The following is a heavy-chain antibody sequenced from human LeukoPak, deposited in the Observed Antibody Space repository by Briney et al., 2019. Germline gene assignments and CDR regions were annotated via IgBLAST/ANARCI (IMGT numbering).Heavy chain of an antibody. CDR2: IYSGGST. J-gene: IGHJ4*02. CDR1: GFTVSSNY. V-gene: IGHV3-53*01. D-gene: IGHD3-22*01. CDR3: ARDRTTSGYLDY. Sequence: GGSLRLSCAASGFTVSSNYMSWVRQAPGKGLEWVPVIYSGGSTYYADSVKGRFTISRDNSKNTLYLQMNSLRAEDTAVYYCARDRTTSGYLDYWGQGTLVTVSS.